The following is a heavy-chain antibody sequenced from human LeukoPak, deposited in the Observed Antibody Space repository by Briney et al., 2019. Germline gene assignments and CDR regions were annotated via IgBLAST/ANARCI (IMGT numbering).Heavy chain of an antibody. D-gene: IGHD6-13*01. Sequence: GGSLRLSCAASGFTFDDYGMSWVRQAPGKGLGWVSGINWNGGSTGYADSVKGRFTISRDNAKNSLYLQMNSLRAEDTALYYCAKGGDSSSWYGENYYYMDVWGKGTTVTVSS. V-gene: IGHV3-20*04. CDR1: GFTFDDYG. J-gene: IGHJ6*03. CDR3: AKGGDSSSWYGENYYYMDV. CDR2: INWNGGST.